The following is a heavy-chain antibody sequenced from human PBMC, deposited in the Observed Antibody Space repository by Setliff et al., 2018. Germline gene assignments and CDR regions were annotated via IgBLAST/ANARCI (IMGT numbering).Heavy chain of an antibody. CDR2: ISGSAGST. Sequence: PGGSLRLSCAASRFTFSSYAMSWVRQAPGKGLEWVSAISGSAGSTYYADSVKGRFTIFRDNSKNTLYLQMNSLRVEDTAVYYCAKSHSSWPIFIDYWGQGTLVTVSS. D-gene: IGHD6-13*01. V-gene: IGHV3-23*01. CDR3: AKSHSSWPIFIDY. J-gene: IGHJ4*02. CDR1: RFTFSSYA.